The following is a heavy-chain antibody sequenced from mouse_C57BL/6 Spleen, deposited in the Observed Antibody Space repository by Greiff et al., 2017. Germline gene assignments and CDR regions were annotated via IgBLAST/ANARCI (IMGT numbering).Heavy chain of an antibody. CDR2: IYPGSGST. CDR3: AREYYGTPLNWWYFDV. J-gene: IGHJ1*03. Sequence: VQLQQPGAELVKPGASVKMSCKASGYTFTSYWITWVKQRPGQGLEWIGDIYPGSGSTNYNEKFKSKATLTVATSSSTAYMQLSSLTSEDSAVSYCAREYYGTPLNWWYFDVWGTGTTVTVSS. V-gene: IGHV1-55*01. CDR1: GYTFTSYW. D-gene: IGHD1-2*01.